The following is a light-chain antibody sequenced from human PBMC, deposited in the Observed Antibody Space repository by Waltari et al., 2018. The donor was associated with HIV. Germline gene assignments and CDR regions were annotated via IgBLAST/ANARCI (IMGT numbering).Light chain of an antibody. CDR1: NVGSKS. J-gene: IGLJ1*01. Sequence: SYVLAQPPSVSVAPGKTARITCGGNNVGSKSVHWYQQKPGQAPVVVIYYDSDRPAGIPQRFSGSNSGKTATLTISRVEAGDEADYYCQVWDSSSDAYVFGTGTNVTVL. CDR2: YDS. CDR3: QVWDSSSDAYV. V-gene: IGLV3-21*04.